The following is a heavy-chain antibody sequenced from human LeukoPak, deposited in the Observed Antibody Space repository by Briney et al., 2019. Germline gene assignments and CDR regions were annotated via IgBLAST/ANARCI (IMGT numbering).Heavy chain of an antibody. Sequence: SGGSLRLSCAASGFTFSSYAMSWVRQAPGKGLEWVSAISGSGGSTYYAGSVKGRFTISRDNSKNTLYLQMNSLRAEDTAVYYCAKDPELQLWIAAFFDYWGQGTLVTVSS. V-gene: IGHV3-23*01. D-gene: IGHD5-18*01. CDR2: ISGSGGST. CDR1: GFTFSSYA. CDR3: AKDPELQLWIAAFFDY. J-gene: IGHJ4*02.